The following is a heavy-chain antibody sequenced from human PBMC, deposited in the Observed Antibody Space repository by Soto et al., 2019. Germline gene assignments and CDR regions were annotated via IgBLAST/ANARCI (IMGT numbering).Heavy chain of an antibody. CDR1: GFNFSSYA. J-gene: IGHJ2*01. CDR3: ARRISGWYFDL. CDR2: ISGSGDST. Sequence: EVQLLESGGGLVQPGGSLRLSCAASGFNFSSYAMNWVRQAPGKGLEWVSVISGSGDSTYYADSVKGRFTISRDNFKNTLYLQMNSLSAEDTAVYYSARRISGWYFDLWGRGTLVTVSS. V-gene: IGHV3-23*01.